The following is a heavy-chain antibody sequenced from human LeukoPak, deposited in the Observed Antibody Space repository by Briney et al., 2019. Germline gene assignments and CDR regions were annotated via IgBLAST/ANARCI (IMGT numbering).Heavy chain of an antibody. V-gene: IGHV4-59*04. CDR3: ARRLGATPFDY. Sequence: PSETLSLTCTVSGGSISSYYWSWIRQPPGKGLEYIGYIYYSGSTYYNPSLKSRVTISVDTSKNQFSLRLSSVTAADTAVYSCARRLGATPFDYWGQGTLVTVSS. CDR1: GGSISSYY. J-gene: IGHJ4*02. D-gene: IGHD1-26*01. CDR2: IYYSGST.